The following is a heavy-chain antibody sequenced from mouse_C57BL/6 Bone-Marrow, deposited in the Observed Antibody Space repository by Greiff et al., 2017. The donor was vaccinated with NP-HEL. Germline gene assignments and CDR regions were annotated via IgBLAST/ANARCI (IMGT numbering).Heavy chain of an antibody. CDR3: ARRGYGNPFAY. J-gene: IGHJ3*01. Sequence: EVMLVEFGGGLVKPGGSLKLSCAASGFTFSSYAMSWVRQTPEKRLEWVATISDGGSYTYYPDNVKGRFTISRDNAKNTLFLQMTSLRSEDTAMYYCARRGYGNPFAYWGQGTLVTVSA. V-gene: IGHV5-4*03. D-gene: IGHD2-1*01. CDR2: ISDGGSYT. CDR1: GFTFSSYA.